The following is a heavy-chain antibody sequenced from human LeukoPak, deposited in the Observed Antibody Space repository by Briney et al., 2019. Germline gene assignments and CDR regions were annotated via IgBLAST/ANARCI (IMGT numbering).Heavy chain of an antibody. Sequence: GGSLRLSCAASGFTFSSYWMSWVRQAPGKGLEWVANIKQDGSEKYYVDSVKGRFTISRDNAKNSLYLQMNSLRAEDTAVYYCATRGELLDFDAFDIWGQGTMVTVSS. CDR3: ATRGELLDFDAFDI. J-gene: IGHJ3*02. CDR2: IKQDGSEK. V-gene: IGHV3-7*03. CDR1: GFTFSSYW. D-gene: IGHD1-26*01.